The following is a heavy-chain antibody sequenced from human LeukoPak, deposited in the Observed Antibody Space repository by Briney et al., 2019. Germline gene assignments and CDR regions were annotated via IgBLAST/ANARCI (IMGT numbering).Heavy chain of an antibody. CDR2: IYYSGST. D-gene: IGHD3-22*01. CDR1: GGSISSYY. Sequence: PSETPSLTCTVSGGSISSYYWSWIRQPPGKGLEWIGYIYYSGSTNYNPSLKSRVTISVDTSKNQFSLKLSSVTAADTAVYYCGKHPPPYYYDSSGYYLDAFDIWGQGTMVTVSS. V-gene: IGHV4-59*08. CDR3: GKHPPPYYYDSSGYYLDAFDI. J-gene: IGHJ3*02.